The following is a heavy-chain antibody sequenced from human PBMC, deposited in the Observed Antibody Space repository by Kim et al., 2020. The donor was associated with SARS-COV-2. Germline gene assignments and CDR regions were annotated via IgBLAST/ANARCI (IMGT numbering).Heavy chain of an antibody. D-gene: IGHD5-12*01. CDR2: ISYSGGST. CDR1: GFTFRSYA. V-gene: IGHV3-23*01. Sequence: GGSLRLSCAASGFTFRSYAMSWVRQAPGKGLEWVSVISYSGGSTYYADSVRGRFTISRDNSKNTLYLQMNSLRAEDTAVYYCAKDFRVYSGYDLELFDYWGQGTLVTVSS. CDR3: AKDFRVYSGYDLELFDY. J-gene: IGHJ4*02.